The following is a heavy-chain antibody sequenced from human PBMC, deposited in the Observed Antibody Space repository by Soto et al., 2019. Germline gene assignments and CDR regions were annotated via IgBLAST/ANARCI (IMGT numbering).Heavy chain of an antibody. CDR3: ARGPRAFGFYYGSGSFHYYFDY. CDR1: GGSFSGYY. CDR2: INHSGST. V-gene: IGHV4-34*01. D-gene: IGHD3-10*01. J-gene: IGHJ4*02. Sequence: SETLSLTCAVYGGSFSGYYWTWIRQPPGTGLEWIGEINHSGSTNYNPSLKSRVTISVDTSKNQFSLKLSSVTAADTAVYYCARGPRAFGFYYGSGSFHYYFDYWGQGTLVTVSS.